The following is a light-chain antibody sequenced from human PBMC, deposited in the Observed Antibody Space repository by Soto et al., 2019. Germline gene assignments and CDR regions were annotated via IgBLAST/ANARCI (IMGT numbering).Light chain of an antibody. V-gene: IGKV4-1*01. CDR2: WAS. CDR1: RGFLYSSNNKNY. CDR3: QQYYSTPWT. Sequence: DIVMTQSPDSLAVFRGGGPPITANSSRGFLYSSNNKNYLAWYQQKPGQPPKLLIYWASTRESGVPDRFSGSGSGTDFTLTISSLQAEDVAVYYCQQYYSTPWTFGQGTKVDIK. J-gene: IGKJ1*01.